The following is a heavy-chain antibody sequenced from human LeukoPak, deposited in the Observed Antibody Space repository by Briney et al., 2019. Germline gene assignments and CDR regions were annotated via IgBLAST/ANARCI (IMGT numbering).Heavy chain of an antibody. J-gene: IGHJ5*02. CDR2: ISAYNGNT. D-gene: IGHD1-7*01. V-gene: IGHV1-18*01. CDR1: GYTFTSYG. CDR3: ERVEGPWNYGLNWFDP. Sequence: ASVKVSCKASGYTFTSYGISWVRQAPGQGLEWMGWISAYNGNTNYAQKLQGGVTMTTDTSTRTAYVELRCLRSDDTAVYFCERVEGPWNYGLNWFDPWGQGTLVTGSS.